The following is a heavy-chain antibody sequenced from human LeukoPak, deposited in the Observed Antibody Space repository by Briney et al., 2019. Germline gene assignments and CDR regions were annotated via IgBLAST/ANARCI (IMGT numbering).Heavy chain of an antibody. Sequence: GGSLRLSCAASGLAVSSNYMSWVRQAPGKGLEWVSIIYSGGSTECTNSVKGRFTISRDNSKNMVYLQMNSLRAEDTAVYYCARGDSGSWNYKRGFDYWGQGTLVTVSS. CDR3: ARGDSGSWNYKRGFDY. CDR2: IYSGGST. CDR1: GLAVSSNY. V-gene: IGHV3-53*01. D-gene: IGHD1-26*01. J-gene: IGHJ4*02.